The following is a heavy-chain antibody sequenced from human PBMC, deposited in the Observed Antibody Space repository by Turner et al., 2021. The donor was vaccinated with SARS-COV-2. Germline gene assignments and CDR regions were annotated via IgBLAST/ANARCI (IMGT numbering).Heavy chain of an antibody. V-gene: IGHV3-15*04. J-gene: IGHJ4*02. CDR2: IARNTDGGAT. CDR3: VGAFLGN. CDR1: GFTFANAW. Sequence: EVQLVESGGDLVKPGGSLRLSCAASGFTFANAWMSWVRQAPGKGLEWVGHIARNTDGGATYYAAPVKGRFTISRDDSKTTLFLQMTSLKAEDTAVYYCVGAFLGNWGQGTLVTVSS. D-gene: IGHD3-16*01.